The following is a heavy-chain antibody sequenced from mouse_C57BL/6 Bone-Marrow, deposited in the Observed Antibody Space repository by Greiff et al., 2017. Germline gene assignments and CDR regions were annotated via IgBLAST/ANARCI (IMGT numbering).Heavy chain of an antibody. CDR1: GYTFTSYW. V-gene: IGHV1-61*01. D-gene: IGHD2-3*01. J-gene: IGHJ3*01. Sequence: QVQLQQPGAELVRPGSSVKLSCKASGYTFTSYWMDWVKQRPGQGLEWIGNIYPSDSETYYNQKFKDKATLTVDKSSSTAFMQLSSLTSEDSAVYYCARGGWLLRGFAYWGQGTLVTVSA. CDR2: IYPSDSET. CDR3: ARGGWLLRGFAY.